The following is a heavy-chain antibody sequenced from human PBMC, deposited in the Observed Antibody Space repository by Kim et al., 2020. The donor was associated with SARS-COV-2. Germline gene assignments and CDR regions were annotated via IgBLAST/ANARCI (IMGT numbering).Heavy chain of an antibody. V-gene: IGHV3-74*01. Sequence: GGSLRLSCAASGFTFSGYWMHWVRQVPGKGLLWVSRIDDDGSITAYADSVKGRFTISRDNAKNTLYLQMNSLRVEDAGVYYCATLMYGRPSSSEHWGQGTLVTVSS. CDR1: GFTFSGYW. CDR3: ATLMYGRPSSSEH. D-gene: IGHD1-26*01. J-gene: IGHJ4*02. CDR2: IDDDGSIT.